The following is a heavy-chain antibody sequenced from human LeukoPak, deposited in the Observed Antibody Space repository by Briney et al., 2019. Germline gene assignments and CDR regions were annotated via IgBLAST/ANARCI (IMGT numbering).Heavy chain of an antibody. CDR3: AKDLGSGYAYYFDY. D-gene: IGHD5-12*01. CDR1: GFIFSSYS. CDR2: ISWNSGSI. V-gene: IGHV3-9*01. Sequence: GGSLRLSCAASGFIFSSYSMNWVRQAPGKGLEWVSGISWNSGSIGYADSVKGRFTISRDNAKNSLYLQMNSLRAEDTALYYCAKDLGSGYAYYFDYWGQGTLVTVSS. J-gene: IGHJ4*02.